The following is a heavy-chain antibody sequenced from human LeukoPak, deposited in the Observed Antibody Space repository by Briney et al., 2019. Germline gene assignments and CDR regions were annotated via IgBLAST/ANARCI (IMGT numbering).Heavy chain of an antibody. CDR2: FDPEDGGT. D-gene: IGHD1-26*01. V-gene: IGHV1-24*01. CDR1: GYTLTELS. Sequence: ASVKVSCKVSGYTLTELSMHWVRQAPGKGLEWMGGFDPEDGGTIYAQKFQGRVTMTEDTSTDTAYMELSSLRSEDTAVYYCAGGSYYAPFFDYWGQGTLVTVSS. J-gene: IGHJ4*02. CDR3: AGGSYYAPFFDY.